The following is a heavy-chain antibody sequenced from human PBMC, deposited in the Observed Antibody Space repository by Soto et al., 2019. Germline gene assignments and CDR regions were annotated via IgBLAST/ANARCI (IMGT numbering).Heavy chain of an antibody. CDR1: GFSVSHNY. CDR2: IYRDGRP. V-gene: IGHV3-53*01. D-gene: IGHD2-8*02. CDR3: ARDTENTGGGLDV. J-gene: IGHJ3*01. Sequence: EVQVVEPGGGLIQPGGSLRLSCAVSGFSVSHNYMTWVRQAPGKGLDWVSVIYRDGRPYYANSVKGRFTLSRDTSKNMVYLPMNCLRVEYKSVYYCARDTENTGGGLDVWGQGAMVTVSS.